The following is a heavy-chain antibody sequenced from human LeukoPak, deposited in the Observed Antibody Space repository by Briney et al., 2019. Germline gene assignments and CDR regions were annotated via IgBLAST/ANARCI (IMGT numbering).Heavy chain of an antibody. V-gene: IGHV4-59*11. Sequence: PSETLSLTCTVSGGSISSHYWSWIRQPPGKGLEWIGYIYYSGSTNYNPSLKSRVTISVDTSKNQLSLKLSSVTAADTAVYYCARDSSFDYWGQGTLVTVSS. CDR1: GGSISSHY. CDR2: IYYSGST. J-gene: IGHJ4*02. CDR3: ARDSSFDY. D-gene: IGHD6-13*01.